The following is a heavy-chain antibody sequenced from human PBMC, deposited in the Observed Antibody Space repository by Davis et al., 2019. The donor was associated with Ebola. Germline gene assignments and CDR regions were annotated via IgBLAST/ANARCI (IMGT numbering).Heavy chain of an antibody. CDR3: ARDPFDGDTDY. J-gene: IGHJ4*02. CDR2: ISAYNGNT. D-gene: IGHD4-17*01. CDR1: GGTFSSYA. Sequence: AASVKVSCKASGGTFSSYAISWVRQAPGQGLEWMGWISAYNGNTNYAQKLQGRVTMTTDTSTSTAYMELRSLRSDDTAVYYCARDPFDGDTDYWGQGTLVTVSS. V-gene: IGHV1-18*01.